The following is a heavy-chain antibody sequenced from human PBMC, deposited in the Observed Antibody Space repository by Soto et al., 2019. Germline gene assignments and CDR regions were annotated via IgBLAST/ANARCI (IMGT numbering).Heavy chain of an antibody. V-gene: IGHV1-69*01. D-gene: IGHD1-26*01. CDR2: IIPIFGTA. Sequence: QVQLVQSGAEVKKPGSSVEVSCKASGGTFSSYAISWVRQAPGQGLEWMGGIIPIFGTATYAQKFQGRVTITADESTSTAYMELSSLRSEDTAVYYCARDRDSGSYYTYFDYWGQGTLVTVSS. CDR1: GGTFSSYA. CDR3: ARDRDSGSYYTYFDY. J-gene: IGHJ4*02.